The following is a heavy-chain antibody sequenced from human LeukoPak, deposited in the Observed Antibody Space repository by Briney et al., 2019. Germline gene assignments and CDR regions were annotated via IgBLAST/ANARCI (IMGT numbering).Heavy chain of an antibody. V-gene: IGHV3-23*01. CDR2: ISGSGGST. D-gene: IGHD5-18*01. Sequence: GGSLRLSCAASGFTFSSYAMSWVRQAPGKGLEWVSAISGSGGSTYYADSVKGRFTISRDNSKNTLYLQMNSLRAEDTAVYYCAKGNGELWLREGFDYWGQGTLVTVSS. J-gene: IGHJ4*02. CDR3: AKGNGELWLREGFDY. CDR1: GFTFSSYA.